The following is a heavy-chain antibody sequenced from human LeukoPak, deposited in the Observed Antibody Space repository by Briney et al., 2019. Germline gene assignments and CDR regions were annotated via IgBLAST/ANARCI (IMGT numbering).Heavy chain of an antibody. J-gene: IGHJ4*02. Sequence: ASVKVSCKASGYTFTSYYMHWVRQAPGQGLEWMGWINPNSGGTNYAQKFQGRVTMTRDTSISTAYMELSRLRSDDTAVYYCAMSTYSSGWYDYWGQGTLVTVSS. V-gene: IGHV1-2*02. D-gene: IGHD6-19*01. CDR1: GYTFTSYY. CDR3: AMSTYSSGWYDY. CDR2: INPNSGGT.